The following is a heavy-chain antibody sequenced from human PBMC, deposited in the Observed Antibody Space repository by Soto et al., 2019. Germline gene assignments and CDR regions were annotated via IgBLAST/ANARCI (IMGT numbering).Heavy chain of an antibody. V-gene: IGHV4-39*01. J-gene: IGHJ5*02. CDR1: GGSISSSSYY. CDR2: IYYSGST. D-gene: IGHD2-15*01. CDR3: ARHRLVVVAARAGWFDP. Sequence: SETLSLTCTVSGGSISSSSYYWGWIRQPPGKGLEWIGSIYYSGSTYYNPSLKSRVTISVDTSKNQFSLKLSPMTAADAAVYYCARHRLVVVAARAGWFDPWGQGTLVTVSS.